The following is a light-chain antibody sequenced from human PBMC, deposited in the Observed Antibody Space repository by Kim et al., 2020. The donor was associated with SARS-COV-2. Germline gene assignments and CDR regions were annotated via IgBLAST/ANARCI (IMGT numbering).Light chain of an antibody. CDR3: QQYKSYPLT. Sequence: DIQMTQSPSTLSASVGDRVTITCRASQSISNWLAWYQQKPGKAPKLLIYKASTLETGVPSRFSGSGSGTEFTLTISSLQPDDFATYYCQQYKSYPLTFGGGNKVDI. CDR1: QSISNW. J-gene: IGKJ4*01. CDR2: KAS. V-gene: IGKV1-5*03.